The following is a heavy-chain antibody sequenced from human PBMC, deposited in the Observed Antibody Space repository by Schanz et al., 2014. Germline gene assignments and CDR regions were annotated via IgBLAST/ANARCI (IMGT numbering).Heavy chain of an antibody. Sequence: QVQLQESGPGLVKPSETLSLTCTVSGVSIGGYYWSWIRQPPGKGLEWIGYIFFSGSTTYNPSFNSRVTIPEDRPKTRCALTLRSVTAADTAVYYCARLGVGDKAYYYYGTDVWGQGTTVLVPS. V-gene: IGHV4-59*08. CDR1: GVSIGGYY. CDR3: ARLGVGDKAYYYYGTDV. CDR2: IFFSGST. J-gene: IGHJ6*02. D-gene: IGHD1-26*01.